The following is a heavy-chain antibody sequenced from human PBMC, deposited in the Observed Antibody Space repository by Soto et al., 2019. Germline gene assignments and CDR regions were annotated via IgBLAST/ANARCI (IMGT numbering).Heavy chain of an antibody. CDR3: TTRLGYCSGGSCYSVDY. D-gene: IGHD2-15*01. V-gene: IGHV3-15*07. Sequence: CGAFYVTFRNVGVNRVRQAPGKGLEWVGRIKSKTDGGTTDYAAPVKGRFTISRDDSKNTLYLQMNSLKTEDTAVYYCTTRLGYCSGGSCYSVDYWGQGTLVTVSS. CDR2: IKSKTDGGTT. J-gene: IGHJ4*02. CDR1: YVTFRNVG.